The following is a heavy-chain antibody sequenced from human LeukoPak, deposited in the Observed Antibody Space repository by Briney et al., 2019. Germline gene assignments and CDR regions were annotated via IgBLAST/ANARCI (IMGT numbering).Heavy chain of an antibody. D-gene: IGHD3-10*01. V-gene: IGHV3-21*01. J-gene: IGHJ3*02. CDR3: ARALPSGELFSERGGTTVQYDAFDI. CDR1: GFTFSSYS. Sequence: KAGGSLRLSCAASGFTFSSYSMNWDRQAPGKGLEWVSSISSSSSYIYYADSVKGRFTISRDNAKNSLYLQMNSLRAEDTAVYYCARALPSGELFSERGGTTVQYDAFDIWGQGTMVTVSS. CDR2: ISSSSSYI.